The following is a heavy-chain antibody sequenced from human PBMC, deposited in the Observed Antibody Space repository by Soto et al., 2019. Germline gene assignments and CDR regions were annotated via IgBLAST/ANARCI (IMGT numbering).Heavy chain of an antibody. CDR2: IAPDGTTT. CDR1: GFDFSYYW. J-gene: IGHJ1*01. V-gene: IGHV3-74*01. Sequence: GGSLRLSCVTSGFDFSYYWIHWIRQAPGKGLVWVSRIAPDGTTTNYADSVKGRFTVSRDNAQDTAYLQMDSLTADDTALYYCTRGRRPSSAGTGAYWGPGTLVTVSS. CDR3: TRGRRPSSAGTGAY. D-gene: IGHD1-1*01.